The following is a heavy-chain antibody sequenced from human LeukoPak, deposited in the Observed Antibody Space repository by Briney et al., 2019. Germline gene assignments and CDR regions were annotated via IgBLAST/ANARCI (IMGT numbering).Heavy chain of an antibody. Sequence: ESGPTLVKPTQTLTLTCTFSAFSLTTNGVGVGWIRQSPGKALEWLALIYWDGDKHYNPSLKSRLIITKDTSKNQVVLTMTNMDPVDTGTYYCAHREWFYGSFDYWGQGTLVTVSS. V-gene: IGHV2-5*02. CDR1: AFSLTTNGVG. CDR2: IYWDGDK. CDR3: AHREWFYGSFDY. J-gene: IGHJ4*02. D-gene: IGHD3-3*01.